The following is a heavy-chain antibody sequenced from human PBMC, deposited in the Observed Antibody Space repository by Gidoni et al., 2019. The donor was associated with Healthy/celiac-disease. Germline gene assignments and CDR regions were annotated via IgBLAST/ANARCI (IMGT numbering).Heavy chain of an antibody. CDR1: GFTCSSYA. V-gene: IGHV3-30-3*01. CDR2: ISYDGSNK. CDR3: ARDQPLATWNFDY. Sequence: QVQLVESGGGVVQHGRSLRLSCAASGFTCSSYAMHWVRQAPGKGLEWVAVISYDGSNKYYADSVKCRFTISRDNSKNTLYLQMNILRAEDTAVYYCARDQPLATWNFDYWCQGTLVTVSS. D-gene: IGHD6-13*01. J-gene: IGHJ4*02.